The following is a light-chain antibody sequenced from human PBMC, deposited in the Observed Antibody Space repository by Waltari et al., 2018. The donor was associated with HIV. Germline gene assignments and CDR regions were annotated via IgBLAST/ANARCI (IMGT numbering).Light chain of an antibody. J-gene: IGKJ3*01. Sequence: EIVMTQSPATLSVSPGERATISCGASQSVSSNLAWYQQKPGQAPRLLIYGASTRATGIPARFSGSGSGTEFTLTISSLQSEDFAVYYCQQYNNWPPLFTFGPGTKVDIK. CDR2: GAS. CDR3: QQYNNWPPLFT. CDR1: QSVSSN. V-gene: IGKV3-15*01.